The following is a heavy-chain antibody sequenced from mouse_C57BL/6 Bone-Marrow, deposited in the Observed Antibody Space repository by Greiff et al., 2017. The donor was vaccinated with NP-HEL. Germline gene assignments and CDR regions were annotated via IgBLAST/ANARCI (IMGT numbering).Heavy chain of an antibody. CDR3: ARHEDRDYSTEAWFAY. CDR1: GYTFTEYT. V-gene: IGHV1-62-2*01. Sequence: QVQLQQSGAEPVKPGASVKLSCKASGYTFTEYTIHWVKQRSGQGLEWIGWFYPGSGSIKYNEKFKDKATLTADKSSSTVYMELSRLTSEDSAVYFCARHEDRDYSTEAWFAYWGQGTLVTVSA. D-gene: IGHD2-12*01. J-gene: IGHJ3*01. CDR2: FYPGSGSI.